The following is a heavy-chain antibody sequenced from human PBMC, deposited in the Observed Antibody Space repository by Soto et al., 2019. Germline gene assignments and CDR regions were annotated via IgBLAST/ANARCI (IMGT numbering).Heavy chain of an antibody. CDR2: IYYSGST. J-gene: IGHJ6*02. Sequence: SETLSLTCTVSGGSISSYYWSWIRQPPGKGLEWIGYIYYSGSTNYNPSLKSRVTISVDTSKDQFSLKLSSVTAADTAVYYCARELVRGVHYYYYGMDVWGQGTTVTVSS. D-gene: IGHD3-10*01. V-gene: IGHV4-59*01. CDR3: ARELVRGVHYYYYGMDV. CDR1: GGSISSYY.